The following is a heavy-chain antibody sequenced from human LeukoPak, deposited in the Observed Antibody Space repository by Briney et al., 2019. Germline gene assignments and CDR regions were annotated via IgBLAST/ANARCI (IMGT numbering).Heavy chain of an antibody. Sequence: QSGGSLRLSCAASGFTFSSYEMNWVRQAPGKGLEWVSYISSSGSTIYYADSVKGRFTISRDNSKNTLYLQMNSLRAEDTAVYYCARDKRAGYSYGLFDYWGQGTLVTVSS. CDR2: ISSSGSTI. D-gene: IGHD5-18*01. V-gene: IGHV3-48*03. CDR3: ARDKRAGYSYGLFDY. J-gene: IGHJ4*02. CDR1: GFTFSSYE.